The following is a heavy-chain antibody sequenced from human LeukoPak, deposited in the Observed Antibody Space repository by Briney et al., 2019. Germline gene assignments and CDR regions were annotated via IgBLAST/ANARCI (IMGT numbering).Heavy chain of an antibody. CDR1: GFTFSSYA. CDR2: ISSNGGST. Sequence: GGSLRLSCAASGFTFSSYAMHWVRQAPGKGLEYVSAISSNGGSTYYANSVKGRFTVSRDNSKNTLYLQMGSLRAEDMAVYYCARAPTVTAESAFGYWGQGTLVTVSS. J-gene: IGHJ4*02. CDR3: ARAPTVTAESAFGY. V-gene: IGHV3-64*01. D-gene: IGHD4-17*01.